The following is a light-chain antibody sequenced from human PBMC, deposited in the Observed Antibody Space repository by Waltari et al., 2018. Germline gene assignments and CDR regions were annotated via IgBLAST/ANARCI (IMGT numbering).Light chain of an antibody. CDR2: AAA. J-gene: IGKJ1*01. CDR3: QNYNSALRT. CDR1: QGISNY. V-gene: IGKV1-27*01. Sequence: DIQMTQSPSSLSASVGDRVTITCRASQGISNYLAWHQQKPGKVPKFLIYAAAALESGVPSRFSGSGSGTHFTLTISSLQPEDAATYYCQNYNSALRTFGQGTKVEIK.